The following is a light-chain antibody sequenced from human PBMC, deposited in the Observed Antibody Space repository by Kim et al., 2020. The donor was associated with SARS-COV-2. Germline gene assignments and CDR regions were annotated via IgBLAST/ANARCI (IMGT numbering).Light chain of an antibody. CDR1: RSIRSTY. CDR3: QQYGSPWT. J-gene: IGKJ1*01. V-gene: IGKV3-20*01. Sequence: LSPGERATALFRAGRSIRSTYVAWYQQKPGEAPRLLICGSSVRATGIPDRFSGSGSGTDFTLTISRVVPEDFAVYYCQQYGSPWTFGRGTKLDIK. CDR2: GSS.